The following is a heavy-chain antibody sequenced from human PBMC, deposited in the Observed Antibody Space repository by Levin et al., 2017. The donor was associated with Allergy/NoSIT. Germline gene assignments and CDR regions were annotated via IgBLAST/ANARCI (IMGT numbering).Heavy chain of an antibody. CDR3: ARGLHRRRDFGSGYKP. J-gene: IGHJ5*02. D-gene: IGHD3-3*01. V-gene: IGHV1-8*01. Sequence: ASVKVSCKASGYTFTSYDINWVRQATGQGLEWMGWMNPNSGNTGYAQKFQGRVTMTRNTSISTAYMELSSLRSEDTAVYYCARGLHRRRDFGSGYKPWGQGTLVTVSS. CDR2: MNPNSGNT. CDR1: GYTFTSYD.